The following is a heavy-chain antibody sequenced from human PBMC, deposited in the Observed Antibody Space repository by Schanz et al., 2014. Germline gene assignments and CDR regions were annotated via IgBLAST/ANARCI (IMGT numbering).Heavy chain of an antibody. D-gene: IGHD3-10*01. CDR2: ISAYNGHT. V-gene: IGHV1-18*01. Sequence: QVQLVQSGGEVKTPGASVKVSCKASGYTFISYGIKWVRQAPGQGLEWMGWISAYNGHTDYAQKLQGRVTLTTDTSTSTAYMELRNLRSDDTAVYYCARAKRFGDMDVWGQGTTVTVSS. CDR3: ARAKRFGDMDV. CDR1: GYTFISYG. J-gene: IGHJ6*02.